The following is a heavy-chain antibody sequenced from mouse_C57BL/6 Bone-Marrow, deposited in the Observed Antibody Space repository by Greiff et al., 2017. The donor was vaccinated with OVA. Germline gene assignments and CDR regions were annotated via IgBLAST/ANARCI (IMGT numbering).Heavy chain of an antibody. D-gene: IGHD3-2*02. Sequence: VQLQQPGAELVKPGASVKLSCKASGYTFTSYWMHWVKQRPGQGLEWIGMIHPNSGSTNYNEKFKSKATLTVDTSSSTAYMQLSSLTSEDSAVEYCSSRRQLRPCYFDYWGQGTTLTVSS. J-gene: IGHJ2*01. V-gene: IGHV1-64*01. CDR3: SSRRQLRPCYFDY. CDR1: GYTFTSYW. CDR2: IHPNSGST.